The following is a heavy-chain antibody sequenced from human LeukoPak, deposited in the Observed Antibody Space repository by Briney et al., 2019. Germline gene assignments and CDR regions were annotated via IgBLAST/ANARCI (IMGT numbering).Heavy chain of an antibody. CDR1: GFTFTTYW. CDR3: ARDAVDTANAI. J-gene: IGHJ6*02. D-gene: IGHD5-18*01. V-gene: IGHV3-74*01. CDR2: INSDGSIT. Sequence: GGSLRLSCAASGFTFTTYWMHWVRQAPGKGLVWVSHINSDGSITSYANSVKGRFTISRDNAKNTLYLQMNSLRAEDTAVYYCARDAVDTANAIWGQGTTVTVSS.